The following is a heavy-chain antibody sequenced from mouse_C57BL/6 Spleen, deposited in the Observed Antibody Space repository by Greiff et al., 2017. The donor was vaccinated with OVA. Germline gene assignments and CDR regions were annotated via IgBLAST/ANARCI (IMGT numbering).Heavy chain of an antibody. D-gene: IGHD2-4*01. CDR1: GYTFTSYW. J-gene: IGHJ3*01. CDR2: IDPSDSYT. Sequence: VQLQQPGAELVKPGASVKLSCKASGYTFTSYWMQWVKQRPGQGLEWIGEIDPSDSYTNYNQKFKGKATLTVDTSSSTAYMQLSSLTSEDSAVYYCARNDYGDGGFAYWGQGTLVTVSA. V-gene: IGHV1-50*01. CDR3: ARNDYGDGGFAY.